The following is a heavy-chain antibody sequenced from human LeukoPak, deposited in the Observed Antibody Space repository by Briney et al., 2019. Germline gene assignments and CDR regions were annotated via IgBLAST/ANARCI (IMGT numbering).Heavy chain of an antibody. V-gene: IGHV1-69*05. CDR2: IIPIFGTA. D-gene: IGHD3-22*01. CDR1: GGTFSSYA. Sequence: SVKVSCKASGGTFSSYAISWVRQAPGQGLEWMGRIIPIFGTANYAQKFQGRVTIATDESTSTAYMELSSLRSEDTAVYYCARDTYDSSGYWRSYFDYWGQGTLVTVSS. CDR3: ARDTYDSSGYWRSYFDY. J-gene: IGHJ4*02.